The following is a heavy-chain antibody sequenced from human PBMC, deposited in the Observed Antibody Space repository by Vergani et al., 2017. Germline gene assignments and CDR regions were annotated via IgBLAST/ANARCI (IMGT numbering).Heavy chain of an antibody. D-gene: IGHD2-15*01. J-gene: IGHJ4*02. Sequence: EVQLVESGGGLVKPGGSLRLSCAASGFKFGDYTMHWVRQAPGKSPEWVALISWDGGSTNYAGSVKGRFTVSRDNSKNSLFLQLNSLTIDDTALYFCAKELESAAYDYWGQGTLVTVSS. CDR2: ISWDGGST. CDR1: GFKFGDYT. CDR3: AKELESAAYDY. V-gene: IGHV3-43*01.